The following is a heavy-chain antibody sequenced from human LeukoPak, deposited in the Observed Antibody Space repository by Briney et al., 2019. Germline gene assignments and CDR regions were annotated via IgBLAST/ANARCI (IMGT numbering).Heavy chain of an antibody. J-gene: IGHJ4*02. CDR3: ARGQTTMTN. CDR1: GFTFSSYW. Sequence: PGRSLRLSCAAAGFTFSSYWISCVRQAPGKGLEWVANIKQDGSEKYYVDSLKGRFTISRDNAKNSLYLQMNSLRAEDTAVYYCARGQTTMTNWGQGTLVTVSS. V-gene: IGHV3-7*03. D-gene: IGHD4-17*01. CDR2: IKQDGSEK.